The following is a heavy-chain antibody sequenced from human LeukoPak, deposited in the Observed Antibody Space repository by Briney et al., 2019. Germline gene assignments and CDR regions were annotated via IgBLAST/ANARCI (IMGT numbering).Heavy chain of an antibody. Sequence: PGRSLRLSCAASGFTFSSHALHWVRQAPGKGLEWVAVISSDGSYKYYADSVKGRFTISRDNSKNTPYLQMNSLRAEDTAVYYCAKDWVDYGDYVHYFDYWGQGTLVTVSS. V-gene: IGHV3-30*04. CDR2: ISSDGSYK. CDR3: AKDWVDYGDYVHYFDY. CDR1: GFTFSSHA. J-gene: IGHJ4*02. D-gene: IGHD4-17*01.